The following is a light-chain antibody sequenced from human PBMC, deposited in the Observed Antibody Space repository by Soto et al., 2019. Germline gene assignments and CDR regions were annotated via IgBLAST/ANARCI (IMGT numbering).Light chain of an antibody. CDR3: SSNKTSNTPKIV. J-gene: IGLJ1*01. V-gene: IGLV2-14*03. CDR1: SSDVGGYNY. CDR2: DVT. Sequence: QSVLTQPASVSGSPGQSITISCTGTSSDVGGYNYVSWYQHHPGKAPKLIIYDVTNRPSGVSNPFSGSKSATTPSLTISGPQPEDEVDNYPSSNKTSNTPKIVFETGTKVTAL.